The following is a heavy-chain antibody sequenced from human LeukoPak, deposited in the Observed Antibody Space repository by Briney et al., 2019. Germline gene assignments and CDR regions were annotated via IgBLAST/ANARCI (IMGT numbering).Heavy chain of an antibody. Sequence: GGSLRLSCAASGFTFSSYEMNWVRQAPGKGLEWVSYISSSGSTIYYADSVRGRFTISRDNAKNSLYLQMNSLRAEDTAVYYCASADYGSGSYYNTDYYYGMDVWGQGTTVTVSS. J-gene: IGHJ6*01. V-gene: IGHV3-48*03. D-gene: IGHD3-10*01. CDR1: GFTFSSYE. CDR2: ISSSGSTI. CDR3: ASADYGSGSYYNTDYYYGMDV.